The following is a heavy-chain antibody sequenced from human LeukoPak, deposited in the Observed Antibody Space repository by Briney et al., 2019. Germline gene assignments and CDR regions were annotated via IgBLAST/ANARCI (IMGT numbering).Heavy chain of an antibody. J-gene: IGHJ6*02. CDR2: IGSDNKP. D-gene: IGHD3-10*02. V-gene: IGHV3-23*01. CDR1: GFTFSTYT. Sequence: GGSLRLSCAASGFTFSTYTMNWVRQAPGQGLEWVSSIGSDNKPHYSESVKGRFAISRDNSKSMLFLQLNSLRAEDTALYYCARDLHYVAMDVWGQGTTVTVSS. CDR3: ARDLHYVAMDV.